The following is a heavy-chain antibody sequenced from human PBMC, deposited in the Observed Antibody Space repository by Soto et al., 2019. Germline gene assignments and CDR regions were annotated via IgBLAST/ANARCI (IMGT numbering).Heavy chain of an antibody. V-gene: IGHV3-30-3*01. D-gene: IGHD3-3*01. CDR3: ARDANILRFLERACDY. Sequence: GGSLRLSCAASGFTFSSYAMHWVRQAPGKGLEWVAVISYDGNNKYYADSVKGRLTMSRDNSKNTLYLQMNSLRAEDTAVYYCARDANILRFLERACDYWGQGTLVTVSS. CDR1: GFTFSSYA. J-gene: IGHJ4*02. CDR2: ISYDGNNK.